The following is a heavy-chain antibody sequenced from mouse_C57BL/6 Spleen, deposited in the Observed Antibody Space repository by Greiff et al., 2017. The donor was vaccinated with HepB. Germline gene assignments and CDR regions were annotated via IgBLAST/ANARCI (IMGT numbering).Heavy chain of an antibody. CDR2: IYPRSGNT. CDR1: GYTFTSYG. D-gene: IGHD1-1*01. CDR3: ARYGIWAVVAGFDY. V-gene: IGHV1-81*01. Sequence: VQLQQSGAELARPGASVKLSCKASGYTFTSYGISWVKQRTGQGLEWIGEIYPRSGNTYYNEKFKGKATLTADKSSSTAYMELRSLTSEDSAVYFCARYGIWAVVAGFDYWGQGTTLTVSS. J-gene: IGHJ2*01.